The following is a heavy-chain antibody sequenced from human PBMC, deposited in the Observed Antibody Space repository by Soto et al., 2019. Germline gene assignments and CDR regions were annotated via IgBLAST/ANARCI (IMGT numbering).Heavy chain of an antibody. V-gene: IGHV3-66*04. CDR1: GFTVSSNY. CDR3: ARQMETRDDGLSYYFDY. D-gene: IGHD3-16*02. Sequence: PGGSLRLSCAASGFTVSSNYMSWVRQAPGKGLEWVSVIYSGGTTYYADSVKGRFTISRDNSKNTLYLQMNSLRAEDTAVYYCARQMETRDDGLSYYFDYWGQGTLVTVSS. CDR2: IYSGGTT. J-gene: IGHJ4*02.